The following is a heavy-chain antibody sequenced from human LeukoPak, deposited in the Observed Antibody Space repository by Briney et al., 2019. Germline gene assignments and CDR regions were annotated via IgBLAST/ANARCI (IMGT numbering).Heavy chain of an antibody. CDR3: ARLVVPAAISY. CDR1: GYKFTNYW. D-gene: IGHD2-2*01. Sequence: GESLKISCQASGYKFTNYWIGWVRQMSGKGLEWMGIINPDDSETTYSPSFQGQVTLSVDKSVSTAYLQWTSLKASDTAMYYCARLVVPAAISYWGQGTLVNVFS. J-gene: IGHJ4*02. CDR2: INPDDSET. V-gene: IGHV5-51*01.